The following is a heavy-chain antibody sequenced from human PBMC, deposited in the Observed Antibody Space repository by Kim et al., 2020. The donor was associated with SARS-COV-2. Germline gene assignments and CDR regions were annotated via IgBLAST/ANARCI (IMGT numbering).Heavy chain of an antibody. Sequence: SETLSLTCTVSGVSISSYYWSWIRQPPGKGLEWIGYIYYTGSTNYNPSLKSRVTISVDTSKNQFSLKLSSVTAADTAVYYCARGGYYESSSFDYWCQSTLLTLSS. CDR2: IYYTGST. CDR1: GVSISSYY. J-gene: IGHJ4*02. V-gene: IGHV4-59*13. D-gene: IGHD3-22*01. CDR3: ARGGYYESSSFDY.